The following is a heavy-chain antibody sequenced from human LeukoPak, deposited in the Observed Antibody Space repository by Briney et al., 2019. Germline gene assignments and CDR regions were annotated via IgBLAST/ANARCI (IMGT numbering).Heavy chain of an antibody. V-gene: IGHV3-30*18. D-gene: IGHD6-19*01. CDR1: GFSFSGFG. CDR3: AKAGYSSGWRNFDY. CDR2: ISYDGSNK. J-gene: IGHJ4*02. Sequence: GGPLKLSFEAPGFSFSGFGMTWVGKAPGKGLKWVEVISYDGSNKFYADSVKGRFTISRDNSKNTLYLQMNSLRAEDTAVFYCAKAGYSSGWRNFDYWGQGTLVTVSS.